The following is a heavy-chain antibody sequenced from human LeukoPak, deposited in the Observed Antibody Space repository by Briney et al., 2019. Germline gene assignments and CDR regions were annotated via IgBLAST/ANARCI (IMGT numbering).Heavy chain of an antibody. V-gene: IGHV7-4-1*02. D-gene: IGHD6-19*01. Sequence: ASVKVSCKASGYTFTSYAMNWVRQAPGQGLEWMGWINTNTGNPTYAQGFTGRFVFSLDTSVSTAYLQISSLKAEDTAVYYCARDGLGVKSQWLVGKWFDPWGQGTLVTVSS. CDR2: INTNTGNP. CDR3: ARDGLGVKSQWLVGKWFDP. CDR1: GYTFTSYA. J-gene: IGHJ5*02.